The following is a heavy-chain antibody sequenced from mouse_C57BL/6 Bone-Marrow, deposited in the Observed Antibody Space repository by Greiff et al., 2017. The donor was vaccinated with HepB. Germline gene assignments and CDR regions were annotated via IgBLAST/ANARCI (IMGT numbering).Heavy chain of an antibody. CDR2: ISNGGGST. V-gene: IGHV5-12*01. CDR3: ARRGAYYYFDY. D-gene: IGHD1-1*01. J-gene: IGHJ2*01. CDR1: GFTFSDYY. Sequence: EVQVVESGGGLVQPGGSLKLSCAASGFTFSDYYMYWVRQTPEKRLEWVAYISNGGGSTYYPDTVKGRFTISRDNAKNTLYLQMSRLKSEDTAMYYCARRGAYYYFDYWGQGTTLTVSS.